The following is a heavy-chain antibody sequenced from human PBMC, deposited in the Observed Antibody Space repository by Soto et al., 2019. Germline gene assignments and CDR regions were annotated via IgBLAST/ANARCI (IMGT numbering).Heavy chain of an antibody. V-gene: IGHV1-46*01. Sequence: GASVKVFSKASGYTFTSYYMHWVRQAPGQGLEWMGIINPSGGSTSYAQKFQGRVTMTRDTSTSTVYMELSSLRSEDTAAYYCARGQYGDDRMIDYWGQGTLVTVSS. D-gene: IGHD4-17*01. CDR2: INPSGGST. J-gene: IGHJ4*02. CDR3: ARGQYGDDRMIDY. CDR1: GYTFTSYY.